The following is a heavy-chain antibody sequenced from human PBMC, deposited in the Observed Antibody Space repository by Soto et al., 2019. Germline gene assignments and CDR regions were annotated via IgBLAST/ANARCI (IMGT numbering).Heavy chain of an antibody. V-gene: IGHV1-69*13. Sequence: SVKVSCKASGGTFSSYAISWVRQAPGQGLEWMGGIIPIFGTANYAQKFQGRVTITADESTSTAYMELSSLRSEDTAVYYCARAPPPYDSSGYYYKGQAFDICGQGTMVTVSS. CDR3: ARAPPPYDSSGYYYKGQAFDI. J-gene: IGHJ3*02. CDR2: IIPIFGTA. CDR1: GGTFSSYA. D-gene: IGHD3-22*01.